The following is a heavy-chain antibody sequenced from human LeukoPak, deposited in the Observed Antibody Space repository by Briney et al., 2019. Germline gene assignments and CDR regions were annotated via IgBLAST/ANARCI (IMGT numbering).Heavy chain of an antibody. V-gene: IGHV3-74*01. J-gene: IGHJ4*02. D-gene: IGHD5-18*01. CDR2: INSDGSNT. CDR3: AKVLGYSYGYSDY. CDR1: GFTFSSYW. Sequence: GGSLRLSCAASGFTFSSYWMHWVRQAPGKGLVWVSRINSDGSNTNYADSVKGRFTISRDNAENTLYLQMNSLRAEDTAVYYCAKVLGYSYGYSDYWGQGTLVTVSS.